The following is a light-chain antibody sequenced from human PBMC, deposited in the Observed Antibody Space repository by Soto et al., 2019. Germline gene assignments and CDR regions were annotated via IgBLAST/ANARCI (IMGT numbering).Light chain of an antibody. CDR3: QQYETYWT. J-gene: IGKJ1*01. CDR2: KAS. V-gene: IGKV1-5*03. CDR1: QSIGRW. Sequence: DIQTTQCPSTLSASVGDRVTITCRASQSIGRWLAWYQQKPGKAPKFLIYKASTLESGVPSRFSGSGSGTEFTLTISSLQPDDFATYYCQQYETYWTFGQGTKVEIK.